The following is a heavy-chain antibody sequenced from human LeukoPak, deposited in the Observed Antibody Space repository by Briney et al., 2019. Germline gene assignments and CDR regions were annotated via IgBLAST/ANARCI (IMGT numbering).Heavy chain of an antibody. V-gene: IGHV4-30-4*01. D-gene: IGHD3-16*01. J-gene: IGHJ4*02. CDR3: AREVRTLVTFGVDY. Sequence: SETLSLTCTVSGGSISSDKYYWGWIRQPPGKGLEWIGYIYYSGSTYYNPSLKSRVTISIDTSKNQFSLKLTSVTAADTAVYYCAREVRTLVTFGVDYWGQGTLVTVSS. CDR1: GGSISSDKYY. CDR2: IYYSGST.